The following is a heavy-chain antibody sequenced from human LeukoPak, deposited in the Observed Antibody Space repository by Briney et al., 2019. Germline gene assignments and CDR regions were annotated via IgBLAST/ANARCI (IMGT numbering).Heavy chain of an antibody. CDR1: GYTFTGYY. D-gene: IGHD3-22*01. CDR2: INPNSGGT. V-gene: IGHV1-2*02. J-gene: IGHJ4*02. CDR3: ARDRGDYYYDSSGYYYSPGRIDY. Sequence: GASVKVSCKASGYTFTGYYMHWVRQAPGQGLEWMGWINPNSGGTNYAQKFQGRVTMTRDTSISTAYMELSRLRSDDTAVYYCARDRGDYYYDSSGYYYSPGRIDYWGQGTLVTVSS.